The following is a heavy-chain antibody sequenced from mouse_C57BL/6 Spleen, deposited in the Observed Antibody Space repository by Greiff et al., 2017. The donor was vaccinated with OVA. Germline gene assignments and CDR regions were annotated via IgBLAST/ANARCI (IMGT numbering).Heavy chain of an antibody. V-gene: IGHV1-82*01. CDR2: IYPGDGDT. CDR3: AIDSSGYVRFAY. CDR1: GYAFSSSW. J-gene: IGHJ3*01. Sequence: VQLQQSGPELVKPGASVKISCKASGYAFSSSWMNWVKQRPGKGLEWIGRIYPGDGDTNYNGKFKGKATLTADKSSSTAYMQLSSLTSEDSAVYFCAIDSSGYVRFAYWGQGTLVTVSA. D-gene: IGHD3-2*02.